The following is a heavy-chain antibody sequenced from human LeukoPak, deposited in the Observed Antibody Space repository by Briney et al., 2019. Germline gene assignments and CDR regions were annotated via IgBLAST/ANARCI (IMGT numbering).Heavy chain of an antibody. D-gene: IGHD4-17*01. CDR3: ARDYGDYGDFDY. Sequence: SCKSSGDTFTGHYMHWVRQAPGKGLEWVSCIRSSSSSTKYADSVKGRFTVSRDTAKNSLYLQINSLRAEDTAVYYCARDYGDYGDFDYWGQGILVTVSS. CDR2: IRSSSSST. V-gene: IGHV3-11*06. J-gene: IGHJ4*02. CDR1: GDTFTGHY.